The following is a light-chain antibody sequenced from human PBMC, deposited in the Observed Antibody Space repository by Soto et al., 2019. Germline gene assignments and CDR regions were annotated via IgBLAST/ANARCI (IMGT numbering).Light chain of an antibody. Sequence: IQMTQSPSPLSASVGDRVTITCRTSQSIHKSLNWYQQKPGQAPKLLIYAASSLQSGVPSRFSDSGSGTDFTLTISSLQPGDFATYYCQLSYTPPFTFGRGTKVDIK. CDR1: QSIHKS. V-gene: IGKV1-39*01. CDR2: AAS. J-gene: IGKJ3*01. CDR3: QLSYTPPFT.